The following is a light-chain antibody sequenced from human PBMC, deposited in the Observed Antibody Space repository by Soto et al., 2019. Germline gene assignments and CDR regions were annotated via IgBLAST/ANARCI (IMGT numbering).Light chain of an antibody. J-gene: IGKJ4*01. V-gene: IGKV2-28*01. CDR3: MQALQTPLT. Sequence: DVVMTQSPLSLPVTPGEPASIYCRSSQSLLHSDGYNYLDWFLQRPGQSPQVLIYLSSNRAPGVPDRFSGSGSGTDFTLKISRVEAEDVGVYYCMQALQTPLTFGGGTKVEIK. CDR1: QSLLHSDGYNY. CDR2: LSS.